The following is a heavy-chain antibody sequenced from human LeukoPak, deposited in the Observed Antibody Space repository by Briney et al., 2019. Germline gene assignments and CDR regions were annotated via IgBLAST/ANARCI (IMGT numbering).Heavy chain of an antibody. CDR2: ISAYNGNT. CDR1: GYTFTSYG. Sequence: GASVKVSCKASGYTFTSYGISWVRQAPGQGLEWMGWISAYNGNTNYAQKLQGRVTMTTDTPTSTAYMELRSLRSDDTAVYYCARDPLGAVAGNWDYWGQGTLVTVSS. V-gene: IGHV1-18*01. J-gene: IGHJ4*02. D-gene: IGHD6-19*01. CDR3: ARDPLGAVAGNWDY.